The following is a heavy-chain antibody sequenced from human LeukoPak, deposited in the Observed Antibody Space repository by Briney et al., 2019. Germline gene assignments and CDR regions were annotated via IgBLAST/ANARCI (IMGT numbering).Heavy chain of an antibody. CDR2: IAFDGSIQ. Sequence: GRSLRLSCAGTGFTFSSYGMHWLRQAPGKGLEWVAVIAFDGSIQHYAESVKGRFTISRDNPKNTLDLQMNSLRVEDTAVYYCAKEATPHVSSWDDYWGQGTLVTVSS. CDR3: AKEATPHVSSWDDY. CDR1: GFTFSSYG. V-gene: IGHV3-30*18. J-gene: IGHJ4*02. D-gene: IGHD6-13*01.